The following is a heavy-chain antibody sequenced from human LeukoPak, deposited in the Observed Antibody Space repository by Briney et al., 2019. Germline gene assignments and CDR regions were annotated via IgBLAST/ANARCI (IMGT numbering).Heavy chain of an antibody. CDR2: IYYSGST. V-gene: IGHV4-39*07. Sequence: SGTLSLTCTVSGGSISSSSYYWGWIRQPPGKGLEWIGSIYYSGSTYYNPSLKSRVTISVDTSKNQFSLKLSSVTAADTAVYYCARDPYDSSGDDAFDIWGQGTMVTVSS. J-gene: IGHJ3*02. CDR3: ARDPYDSSGDDAFDI. CDR1: GGSISSSSYY. D-gene: IGHD3-22*01.